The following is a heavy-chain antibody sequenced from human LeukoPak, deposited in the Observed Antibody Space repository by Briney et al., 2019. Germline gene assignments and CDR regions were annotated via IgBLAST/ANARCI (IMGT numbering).Heavy chain of an antibody. CDR1: GESFSDYC. J-gene: IGHJ4*02. CDR3: ARSNGMVRALGY. CDR2: INHSGST. V-gene: IGHV4-34*01. D-gene: IGHD3-10*01. Sequence: SETLSLTCAVYGESFSDYCWCCIRQPPGKGLEWIGEINHSGSTKYNPSLKSRVTISVDTSKNQFSLKLSSVTAADTAVYYCARSNGMVRALGYWGQGTLVTVSS.